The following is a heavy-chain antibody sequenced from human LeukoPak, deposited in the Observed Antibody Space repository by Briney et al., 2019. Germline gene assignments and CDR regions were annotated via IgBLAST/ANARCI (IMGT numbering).Heavy chain of an antibody. Sequence: RSGGSLRLSCAASGFTFSSYAMCWVRQAPGKGLEWVSAISGSGGSTYYADSVKGRFTISRDNSKNTLYLQMNSLRAEDTAVYYCAKDLGSGWYYFDCWGQGTLVTVSS. CDR2: ISGSGGST. V-gene: IGHV3-23*01. CDR3: AKDLGSGWYYFDC. CDR1: GFTFSSYA. D-gene: IGHD6-19*01. J-gene: IGHJ4*02.